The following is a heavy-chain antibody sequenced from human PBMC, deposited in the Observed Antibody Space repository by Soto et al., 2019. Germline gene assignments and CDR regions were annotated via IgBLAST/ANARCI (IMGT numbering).Heavy chain of an antibody. CDR2: ISAYNTNT. J-gene: IGHJ4*02. CDR3: ARDTPPTDY. CDR1: GYTFTSYH. V-gene: IGHV1-18*01. Sequence: QVQLVQSGAEVKKPGASVKVSCTTSGYTFTSYHISWVRQAPGQGLEWMGWISAYNTNTNYAQKFQGRVTMTTDTLTSTAYRELRSLRSDDTAVYYCARDTPPTDYWGQGTLVTVSS.